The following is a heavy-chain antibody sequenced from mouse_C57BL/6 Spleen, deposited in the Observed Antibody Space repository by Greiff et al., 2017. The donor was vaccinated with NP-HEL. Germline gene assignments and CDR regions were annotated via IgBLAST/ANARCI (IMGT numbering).Heavy chain of an antibody. CDR3: ARQDSQATSSWFAY. CDR2: ISSGGSYT. V-gene: IGHV5-6*01. J-gene: IGHJ3*01. CDR1: GFTFSSYG. D-gene: IGHD3-2*02. Sequence: EVKLVESGGDLVKPGGSLKLSCAASGFTFSSYGMSWVRQTPDKRLEWVATISSGGSYTYYPDSVKGRFTISRDNAKNTLYLQMSSLKSEDTAMYYCARQDSQATSSWFAYWGQRTLVTVSA.